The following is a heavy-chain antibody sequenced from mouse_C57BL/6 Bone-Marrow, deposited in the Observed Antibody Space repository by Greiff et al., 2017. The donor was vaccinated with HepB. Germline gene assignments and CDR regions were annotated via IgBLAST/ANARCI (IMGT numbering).Heavy chain of an antibody. CDR3: ARRGYYDYDGPYAMDY. Sequence: QVQLQQSGAELVKPGASVKMSCKASGYTFTTYPIEWMKQNHGKSLEWIGNFHPYNDDTKYNEKFKGKATLTVEKSSSTVYLELSRLTSDDSAVYYCARRGYYDYDGPYAMDYWGQGTSVTVSS. V-gene: IGHV1-47*01. CDR2: FHPYNDDT. CDR1: GYTFTTYP. J-gene: IGHJ4*01. D-gene: IGHD2-4*01.